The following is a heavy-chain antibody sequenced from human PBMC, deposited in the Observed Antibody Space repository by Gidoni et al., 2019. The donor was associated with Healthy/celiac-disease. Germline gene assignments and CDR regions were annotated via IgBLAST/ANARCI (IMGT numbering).Heavy chain of an antibody. J-gene: IGHJ4*02. CDR2: ISSNGGST. Sequence: EVPLVESGGGLVQPGGSLRLSCAASGFPFRSYAMHWVRQAPGKGLEYVSAISSNGGSTYYANSVKGRVTISRDNSKNTLYLQMGSLRAEGMAVYYCARGRYYDSSGVNFDYWGQGTLVTVSS. D-gene: IGHD3-22*01. V-gene: IGHV3-64*01. CDR1: GFPFRSYA. CDR3: ARGRYYDSSGVNFDY.